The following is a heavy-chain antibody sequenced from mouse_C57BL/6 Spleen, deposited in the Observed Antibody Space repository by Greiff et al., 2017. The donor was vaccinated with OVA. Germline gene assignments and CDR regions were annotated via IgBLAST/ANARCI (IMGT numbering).Heavy chain of an antibody. D-gene: IGHD1-1*01. CDR3: AMGLTTVVAKAY. CDR1: GYTFTSYW. CDR2: IHPSDSDT. V-gene: IGHV1-74*01. J-gene: IGHJ3*01. Sequence: QVQLQQPGAELVKPGASVKVSCNASGYTFTSYWMHWVKQRPGQGLEWIGRIHPSDSDTNYNQKFKGKATLTVDKSSSTAYMQLSSLTSEDSAVYYCAMGLTTVVAKAYWGQGTLVTVSA.